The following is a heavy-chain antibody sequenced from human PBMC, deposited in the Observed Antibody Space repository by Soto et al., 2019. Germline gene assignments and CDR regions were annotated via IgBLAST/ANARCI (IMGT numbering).Heavy chain of an antibody. CDR3: ARGWSASYRFDC. V-gene: IGHV4-59*01. J-gene: IGHJ4*02. Sequence: PSETLSLTCTVSGGSISSYYWSWIRQPPGKGLEWIGYIYYSGGTKYNPSLKSRVTISVDTSKDQFSLKMKSVTAADTAVYYCARGWSASYRFDCWGQGTLVTVSS. D-gene: IGHD1-26*01. CDR1: GGSISSYY. CDR2: IYYSGGT.